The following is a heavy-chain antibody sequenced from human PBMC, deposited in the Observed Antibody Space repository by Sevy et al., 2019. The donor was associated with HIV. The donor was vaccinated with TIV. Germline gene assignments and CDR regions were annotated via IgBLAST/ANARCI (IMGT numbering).Heavy chain of an antibody. CDR3: AREVGRDFWSGSLDY. CDR1: GGSVSSGSYY. J-gene: IGHJ4*02. CDR2: IYYSGST. V-gene: IGHV4-61*01. D-gene: IGHD3-3*01. Sequence: SETLSLTCTVSGGSVSSGSYYWSWIRQPPGKGLAWIGYIYYSGSTNYNPSLQSRVSISVDTSKNQFFLKLSSVTAADTAVYYCAREVGRDFWSGSLDYWGQGTLVTVSS.